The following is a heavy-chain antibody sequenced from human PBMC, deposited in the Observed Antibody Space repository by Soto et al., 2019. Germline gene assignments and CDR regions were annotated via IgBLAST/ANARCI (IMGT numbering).Heavy chain of an antibody. D-gene: IGHD6-19*01. CDR2: INAGNGNT. Sequence: ASVKVSCKASGYTFTSYGVHWVRQAPGQRLEWMGWINAGNGNTRYSQKFQGRVTINRDTSASTAYMELSRLRSEDTAVYYCARDGAVAGNTNFDYWGQGTLVTVSS. J-gene: IGHJ4*02. V-gene: IGHV1-3*01. CDR1: GYTFTSYG. CDR3: ARDGAVAGNTNFDY.